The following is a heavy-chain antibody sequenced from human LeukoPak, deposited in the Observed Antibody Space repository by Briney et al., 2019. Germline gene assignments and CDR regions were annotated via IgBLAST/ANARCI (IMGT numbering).Heavy chain of an antibody. CDR1: GYTFTSYG. D-gene: IGHD1-20*01. V-gene: IGHV1-18*01. CDR2: ISAYNGNT. CDR3: ARGAPNWSDNWFDP. Sequence: ASVKVSCKASGYTFTSYGISWVRQAPGQGLEWMGWISAYNGNTNYAQKLQGRVTMTSDTSTSTAYMELRSLRSDDTAVYYCARGAPNWSDNWFDPWGQGTLVTVSS. J-gene: IGHJ5*02.